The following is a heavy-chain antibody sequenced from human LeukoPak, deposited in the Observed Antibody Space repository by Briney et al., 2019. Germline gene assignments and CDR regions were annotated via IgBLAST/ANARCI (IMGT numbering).Heavy chain of an antibody. CDR3: AKDPENNGHSDGSFDY. V-gene: IGHV3-30*02. CDR1: GFSFSNFG. Sequence: GGSLRLSCATSGFSFSNFGMYWVREAPGKGLEWVGFVRNDGSHEKYGDSVKGRFTISRDNSESRLYLQMSSLRADDTAAYYCAKDPENNGHSDGSFDYWGQGTLVTVSS. D-gene: IGHD2-8*01. CDR2: VRNDGSHE. J-gene: IGHJ4*02.